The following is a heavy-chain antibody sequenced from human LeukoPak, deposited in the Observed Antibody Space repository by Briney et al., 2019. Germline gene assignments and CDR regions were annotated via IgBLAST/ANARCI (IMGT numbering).Heavy chain of an antibody. D-gene: IGHD2-21*02. CDR1: GGTFSSYA. J-gene: IGHJ6*02. Sequence: ASVTVSCKASGGTFSSYAISWARQAPGQGLEWMGGIIPIFGTANYAQKFQGRVTITADESTSTAYMEPSSLRSEDTAVYYCAIAYCGGDCYTDYYYGMDVWDQGTTVTVSS. CDR3: AIAYCGGDCYTDYYYGMDV. V-gene: IGHV1-69*13. CDR2: IIPIFGTA.